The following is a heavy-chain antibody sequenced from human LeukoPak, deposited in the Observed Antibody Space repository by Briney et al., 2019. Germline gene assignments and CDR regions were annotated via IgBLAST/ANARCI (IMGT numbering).Heavy chain of an antibody. D-gene: IGHD3-22*01. V-gene: IGHV4-4*07. CDR1: GGSISSYY. J-gene: IGHJ4*02. Sequence: KPSETLSFTCTVSGGSISSYYWSWIRQPAGKGLEWIGRIYTSGSTNYNPSLKSRVTMSVDTSKNQFSLKLSSVTAADTAVYYCARVLGDDSSGYYYDYWGQGTLVTVSS. CDR2: IYTSGST. CDR3: ARVLGDDSSGYYYDY.